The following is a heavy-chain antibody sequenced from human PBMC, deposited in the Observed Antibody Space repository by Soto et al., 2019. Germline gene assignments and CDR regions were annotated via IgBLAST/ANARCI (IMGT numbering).Heavy chain of an antibody. V-gene: IGHV3-48*02. CDR1: GFTFSSYS. J-gene: IGHJ4*02. D-gene: IGHD3-22*01. CDR3: ARGPKNYDSSGYYLYYFDY. CDR2: ISSSSSTI. Sequence: GGSLRLSCAASGFTFSSYSMNWVRQDPGKGLEWVSYISSSSSTIYYADSVKGRFTISRDNAKNSLYLQMNSLRDEDTAVYYCARGPKNYDSSGYYLYYFDYWGQGTLVTVSS.